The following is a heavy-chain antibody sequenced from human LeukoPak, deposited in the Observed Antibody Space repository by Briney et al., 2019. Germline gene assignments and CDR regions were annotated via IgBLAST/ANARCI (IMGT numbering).Heavy chain of an antibody. Sequence: ASVKVSCKASGYTFTSYGISWVRQAPGQGLEWMGWISAYNGNTNYAQKLRGRVTMTTDTSTSTAYMELRSLRSDDTAVYYCARDAPKGGTGTTCFDYWGQGTLVTVSS. CDR2: ISAYNGNT. V-gene: IGHV1-18*01. CDR3: ARDAPKGGTGTTCFDY. CDR1: GYTFTSYG. D-gene: IGHD1-1*01. J-gene: IGHJ4*02.